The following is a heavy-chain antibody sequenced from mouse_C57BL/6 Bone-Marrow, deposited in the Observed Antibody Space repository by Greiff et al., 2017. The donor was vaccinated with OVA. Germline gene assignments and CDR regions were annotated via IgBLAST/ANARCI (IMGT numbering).Heavy chain of an antibody. J-gene: IGHJ2*01. V-gene: IGHV5-12*01. D-gene: IGHD4-1*01. Sequence: EVHLVESGGGLVQPGGSLKLSCAASGFTFSDYYMYLFRQTPEKLLEWVAYISNCGVSTYSPDTVKGRFTISRDNAKNTLYLQMSRLKSEDTAMYYCARLELGLDYWGQGTTLTVSS. CDR2: ISNCGVST. CDR1: GFTFSDYY. CDR3: ARLELGLDY.